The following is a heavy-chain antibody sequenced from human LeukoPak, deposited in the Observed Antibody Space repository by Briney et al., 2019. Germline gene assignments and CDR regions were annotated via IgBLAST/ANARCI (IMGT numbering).Heavy chain of an antibody. CDR3: AKSGYNRFDY. V-gene: IGHV3-23*01. CDR2: ISGSDSST. Sequence: GGSLRLSCEASGFTFSSYTMNWVRQAPGKGLEWVSAISGSDSSTYYADSVKGRFTISRDNSKNTLYLQMNSLRADDTAVYYCAKSGYNRFDYWGQGTLVTVSS. CDR1: GFTFSSYT. D-gene: IGHD5-24*01. J-gene: IGHJ4*02.